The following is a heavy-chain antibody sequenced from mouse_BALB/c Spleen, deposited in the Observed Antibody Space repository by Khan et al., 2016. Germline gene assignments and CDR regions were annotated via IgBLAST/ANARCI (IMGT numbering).Heavy chain of an antibody. CDR2: ISSGSSTI. Sequence: EVELVESGGGLVQPGGSRKLSCAASGFTFSSFGMHWVRQAPEKGLEWVAYISSGSSTIYYADTVTGRFTITRDNPKNTLFLQMTSLRSEDTAMYYCARDYYGNHYYAMDYWGQGTSVTVSS. V-gene: IGHV5-17*02. D-gene: IGHD2-1*01. CDR1: GFTFSSFG. CDR3: ARDYYGNHYYAMDY. J-gene: IGHJ4*01.